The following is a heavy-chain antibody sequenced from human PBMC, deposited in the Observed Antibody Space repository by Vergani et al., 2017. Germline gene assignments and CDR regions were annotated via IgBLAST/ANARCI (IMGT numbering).Heavy chain of an antibody. D-gene: IGHD6-13*01. CDR1: GDSVSSKSAA. V-gene: IGHV6-1*01. CDR2: TYYRSKWYN. CDR3: ARYAAGRGSGWFDP. J-gene: IGHJ5*02. Sequence: QVQLQQSGPGLVKPSQTLSLTCAISGDSVSSKSAAWNWIRQSPSRGLEWRGRTYYRSKWYNDYAVTVKSRITINPDTSKNHFSLQLNSVTPEDTAVYSCARYAAGRGSGWFDPWGQGTLVTVSS.